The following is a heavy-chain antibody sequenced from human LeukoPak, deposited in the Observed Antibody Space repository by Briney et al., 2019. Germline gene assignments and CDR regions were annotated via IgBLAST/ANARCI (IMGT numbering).Heavy chain of an antibody. CDR1: GYTFTSYG. V-gene: IGHV1-18*01. CDR3: ARDLGPYCSGGSCYEVDY. J-gene: IGHJ4*02. CDR2: ISAYNGNT. D-gene: IGHD2-15*01. Sequence: ASVKVSCKASGYTFTSYGISWVRQAPGQGLEWMGWISAYNGNTNYAQKLQGRVTMTTDTSTSTAYMELRSLRSDDTAVYYCARDLGPYCSGGSCYEVDYWGQGTLVTVSS.